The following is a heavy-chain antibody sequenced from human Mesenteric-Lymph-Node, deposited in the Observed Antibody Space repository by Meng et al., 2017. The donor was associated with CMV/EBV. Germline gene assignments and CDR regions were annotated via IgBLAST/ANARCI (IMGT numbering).Heavy chain of an antibody. V-gene: IGHV1-2*02. CDR2: INPNSGGT. CDR1: TFTGYY. CDR3: ATLILTGYYKGREGGNREY. J-gene: IGHJ4*02. Sequence: TFTGYYMHWVRQAPGQGLEWMGWINPNSGGTNYAQKFQGRVTMTRDTSISTAYMELSRLRSDDTAVYYCATLILTGYYKGREGGNREYWGQGTLVTVSS. D-gene: IGHD3-9*01.